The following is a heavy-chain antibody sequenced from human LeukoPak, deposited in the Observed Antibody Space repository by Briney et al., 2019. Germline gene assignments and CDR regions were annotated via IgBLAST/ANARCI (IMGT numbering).Heavy chain of an antibody. V-gene: IGHV1-24*01. CDR3: ATGPTMPEPNTSPGLLDF. CDR1: GYSLTELS. Sequence: GASVKVSCKVSGYSLTELSTRWVRQDPGKGLEWMGGVDPESGAAMYAQKLQGRVTMTEDTSTDTAYMELNSLTSDDTAVYYCATGPTMPEPNTSPGLLDFWGQGTLVTVSS. J-gene: IGHJ4*02. D-gene: IGHD2-2*01. CDR2: VDPESGAA.